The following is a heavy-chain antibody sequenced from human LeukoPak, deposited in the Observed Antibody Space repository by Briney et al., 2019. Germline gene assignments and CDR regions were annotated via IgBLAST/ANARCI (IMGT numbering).Heavy chain of an antibody. CDR3: ARGKQQLDYFYYYGLDV. Sequence: PGGSLRLSCAASGFTFSSYSMNWVRQAPGKGLEWVSYISSSSSTIYYADSVKGRFTISRDNAKNSLYLQMNSLRGEDTAIYYCARGKQQLDYFYYYGLDVWGRGTTVTVSS. CDR1: GFTFSSYS. CDR2: ISSSSSTI. J-gene: IGHJ6*02. V-gene: IGHV3-48*04. D-gene: IGHD6-13*01.